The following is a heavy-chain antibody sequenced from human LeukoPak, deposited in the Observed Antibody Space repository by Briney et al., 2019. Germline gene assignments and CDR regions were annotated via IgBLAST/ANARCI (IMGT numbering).Heavy chain of an antibody. J-gene: IGHJ6*02. CDR2: MNPNSGNT. CDR3: ASLRYHYYGSGSPNYGMDV. CDR1: GYTFTSYD. Sequence: ASVKVSCKASGYTFTSYDINRVREATGQGLEWMGGMNPNSGNTGYAQKFQGRVTMTRNTSIRKAYMELRRLTSEDKAVYYCASLRYHYYGSGSPNYGMDVWGQRATVTVSS. V-gene: IGHV1-8*01. D-gene: IGHD3-10*01.